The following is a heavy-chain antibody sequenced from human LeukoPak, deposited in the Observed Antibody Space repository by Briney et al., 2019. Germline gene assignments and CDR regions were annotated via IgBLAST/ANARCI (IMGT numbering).Heavy chain of an antibody. CDR1: GRSFSGYY. J-gene: IGHJ4*02. CDR2: INHSGGT. CDR3: ARGRFRIMTH. V-gene: IGHV4-34*01. D-gene: IGHD3-16*01. Sequence: SETLSLTCAVYGRSFSGYYWSWIRQPPGKGLEWIGEINHSGGTNYNPSLKSRVTISVDTSKNQFSLKLSSVTAADTAVYYCARGRFRIMTHWGQGTLVTVSS.